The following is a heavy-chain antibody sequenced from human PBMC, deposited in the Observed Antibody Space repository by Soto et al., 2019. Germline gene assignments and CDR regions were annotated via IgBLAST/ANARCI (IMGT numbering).Heavy chain of an antibody. D-gene: IGHD2-2*01. V-gene: IGHV4-39*01. CDR3: ASSSWEPRGGPHFQH. J-gene: IGHJ1*01. Sequence: SDTLSLTCTVSGGSISSSSYYLGCIRQPPGKGLEWIGSIYYSGSTYYNPSLKSRVTISVDTSKNQFSLKLSSVTAADTAVYYCASSSWEPRGGPHFQHWGQGTLVTSPQ. CDR1: GGSISSSSYY. CDR2: IYYSGST.